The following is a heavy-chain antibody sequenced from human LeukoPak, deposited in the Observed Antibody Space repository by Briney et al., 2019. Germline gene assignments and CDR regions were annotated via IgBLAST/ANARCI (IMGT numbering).Heavy chain of an antibody. CDR1: GGSFSGYY. J-gene: IGHJ6*02. CDR2: INHSGST. D-gene: IGHD2-15*01. Sequence: SETLSLTCAVYGGSFSGYYWSWIRQPPGKGLEWIGEINHSGSTNYNPSLKSRVTISVDTSKNQFSLKLSSVTAADTAVYYCARVYCSGGSCYAVRHYYGMDVWGQGTTVTVSS. V-gene: IGHV4-34*01. CDR3: ARVYCSGGSCYAVRHYYGMDV.